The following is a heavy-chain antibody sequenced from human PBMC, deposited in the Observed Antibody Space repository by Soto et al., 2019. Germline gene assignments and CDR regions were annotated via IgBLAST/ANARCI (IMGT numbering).Heavy chain of an antibody. CDR3: ASTDCSSTSCYLTLFDY. V-gene: IGHV4-34*01. CDR1: GGSFSGYY. Sequence: SETLSLTCAVYGGSFSGYYWSWIRQPPGKGLEWIGEINHSGSTNYNPSLKSRVTISVDTSKNQFSLKLSSVTAADTAVYYCASTDCSSTSCYLTLFDYWGQGTLVTVSS. CDR2: INHSGST. J-gene: IGHJ4*02. D-gene: IGHD2-2*01.